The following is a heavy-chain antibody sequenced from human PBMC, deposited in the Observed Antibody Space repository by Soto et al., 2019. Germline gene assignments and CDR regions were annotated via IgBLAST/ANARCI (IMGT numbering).Heavy chain of an antibody. CDR3: AHITGIVGATSFDY. CDR2: IYWDDDK. CDR1: GFSLSTRGVV. V-gene: IGHV2-5*02. J-gene: IGHJ4*02. Sequence: QITLKESGPTLVKPTQTLTLTCTFCGFSLSTRGVVVRWIRQPPGKALEWLALIYWDDDKRYSPSLKSRLTITKDTSKNQVVLTMTNMDPVDTATYYCAHITGIVGATSFDYWGQGTLVTVSS. D-gene: IGHD1-26*01.